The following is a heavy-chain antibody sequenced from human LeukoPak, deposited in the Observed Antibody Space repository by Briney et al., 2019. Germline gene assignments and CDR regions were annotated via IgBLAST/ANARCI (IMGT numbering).Heavy chain of an antibody. J-gene: IGHJ4*02. CDR1: GYTFTSYD. D-gene: IGHD6-6*01. Sequence: GASVKVSCKASGYTFTSYDINWVRQATGQGLEWMGWMNPNSGNTGYAQKFQGRVTMTRNTSISTAYMELSSLRSEDTAVYYCARVAARPYCFDYRGQGTLVTVSS. CDR3: ARVAARPYCFDY. CDR2: MNPNSGNT. V-gene: IGHV1-8*01.